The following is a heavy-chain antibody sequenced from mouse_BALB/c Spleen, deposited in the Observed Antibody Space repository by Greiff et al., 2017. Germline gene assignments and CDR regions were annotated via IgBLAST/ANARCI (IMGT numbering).Heavy chain of an antibody. CDR3: ARYSLLFYAMDY. CDR2: ISSGSSTI. D-gene: IGHD2-1*01. V-gene: IGHV5-17*02. J-gene: IGHJ4*01. Sequence: DVKLVESGGGLVQPGGSRKLSCAASGFTFSSFGMHWVRQAPEKGLEWVAYISSGSSTIYYADTVKGRFTISRDNPKNTLFLQMTSLRSEDTAMYYCARYSLLFYAMDYWGQGTSVTVSS. CDR1: GFTFSSFG.